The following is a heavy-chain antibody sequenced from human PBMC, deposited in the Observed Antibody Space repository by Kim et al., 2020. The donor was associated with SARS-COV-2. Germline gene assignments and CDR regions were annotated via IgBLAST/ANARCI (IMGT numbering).Heavy chain of an antibody. Sequence: GGSLRLSCAASGFTFSSYDMPWVRQAPGKGLEWVSAIGTAGDTYYPVSVEGRFTISRENAKNYLYLQMNSLRAGDTAVYYCASARDFYSYGYVMDYGMDVWGQGTTVTVSP. CDR3: ASARDFYSYGYVMDYGMDV. CDR1: GFTFSSYD. V-gene: IGHV3-13*01. J-gene: IGHJ6*01. D-gene: IGHD5-18*01. CDR2: IGTAGDT.